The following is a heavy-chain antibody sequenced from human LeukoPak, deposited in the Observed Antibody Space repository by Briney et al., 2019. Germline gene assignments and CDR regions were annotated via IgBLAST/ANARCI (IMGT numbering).Heavy chain of an antibody. D-gene: IGHD4-23*01. J-gene: IGHJ4*02. CDR1: GGSFSGYY. CDR2: INHSGST. Sequence: SETLSLTCAVYGGSFSGYYWSWIRQPPGKGLEWIGEINHSGSTNYNPSLKSRVTISVDTSRNQFSLKLSSVTAADTAVYYCARGTLPDYWGQGTLVTVSP. V-gene: IGHV4-34*01. CDR3: ARGTLPDY.